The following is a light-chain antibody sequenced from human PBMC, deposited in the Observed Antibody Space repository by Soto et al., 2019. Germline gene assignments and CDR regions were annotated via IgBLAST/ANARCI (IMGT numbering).Light chain of an antibody. V-gene: IGKV1-39*01. Sequence: DIQMTQSPSSLSASVGNRVTITCRASQSISTYLNWYQKKPGKAPNLLVYDASRLQSGVPSRFSGSGRGTDFTLSISSVQPEDFATYFCQQSYMDPITFGQGTRLEIK. CDR3: QQSYMDPIT. CDR2: DAS. CDR1: QSISTY. J-gene: IGKJ5*01.